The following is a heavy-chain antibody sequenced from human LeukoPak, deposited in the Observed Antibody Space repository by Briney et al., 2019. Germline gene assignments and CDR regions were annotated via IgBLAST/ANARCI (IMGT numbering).Heavy chain of an antibody. J-gene: IGHJ6*03. V-gene: IGHV3-66*01. CDR1: EFSVGSNY. Sequence: GGSLRLSCAASEFSVGSNYMTWVRQAPGKGLEWVSLIYSGGSTYYADSVKGRFTISRDNAKNSLYLQMNSLRVEDTAVYYCARVRQGYYMDVWGKGTAVTVSS. CDR3: ARVRQGYYMDV. CDR2: IYSGGST.